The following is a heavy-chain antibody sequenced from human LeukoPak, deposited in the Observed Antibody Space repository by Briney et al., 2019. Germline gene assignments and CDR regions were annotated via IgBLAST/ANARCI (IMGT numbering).Heavy chain of an antibody. J-gene: IGHJ6*02. CDR1: GFTFSSYW. Sequence: GGSLRLSCAASGFTFSSYWMNWARQAPGEGLEWVASINHNGNVNYYVDSVKGRFTISRDNAKSSLYLQMNSLRAEDTAVYYCARRNAMDVWGQGTTVIVFS. CDR3: ARRNAMDV. CDR2: INHNGNVN. V-gene: IGHV3-7*03.